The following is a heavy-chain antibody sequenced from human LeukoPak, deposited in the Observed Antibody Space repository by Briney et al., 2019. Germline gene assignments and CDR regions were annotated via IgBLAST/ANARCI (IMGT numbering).Heavy chain of an antibody. D-gene: IGHD5-24*01. J-gene: IGHJ4*02. CDR3: ARGDGYNFFDY. CDR1: GFTFSSYD. Sequence: GGSLRLSCAASGFTFSSYDMSWVRQAPGKGLEWVSSISNSGGKTYYADSVKGRFTISRDNSENTLYLQMKSLRAEDTAVYYCARGDGYNFFDYWGQGTLVTVSS. CDR2: ISNSGGKT. V-gene: IGHV3-23*01.